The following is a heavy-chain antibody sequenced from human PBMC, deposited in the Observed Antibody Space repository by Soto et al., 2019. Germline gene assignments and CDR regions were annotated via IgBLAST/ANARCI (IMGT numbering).Heavy chain of an antibody. V-gene: IGHV3-23*01. CDR1: GFTFSSYA. CDR3: AKALAVDGLRYYFDY. CDR2: ISGSGGST. D-gene: IGHD6-19*01. Sequence: GGSLRLSCAASGFTFSSYAMSWVRQAPGKGLEWVSAISGSGGSTYYADSVKGRFTISRDNSKNTLYLQMNSLRAEDTAVYYCAKALAVDGLRYYFDYWGQGTLVTVSS. J-gene: IGHJ4*02.